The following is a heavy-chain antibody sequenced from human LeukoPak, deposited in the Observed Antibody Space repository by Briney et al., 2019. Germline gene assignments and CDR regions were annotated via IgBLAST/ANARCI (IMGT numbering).Heavy chain of an antibody. CDR1: GFTFSSYA. Sequence: GGSLRISCAASGFTFSSYAMSWVRQAPGKGLEWVSAISGSGGSTYYAGSVKGRFTISRDNSKNTLYLQMNSLRAEDTAVYYCAREYYYDSSGSVYWGQGTLVTVSS. J-gene: IGHJ4*02. CDR3: AREYYYDSSGSVY. CDR2: ISGSGGST. D-gene: IGHD3-22*01. V-gene: IGHV3-23*01.